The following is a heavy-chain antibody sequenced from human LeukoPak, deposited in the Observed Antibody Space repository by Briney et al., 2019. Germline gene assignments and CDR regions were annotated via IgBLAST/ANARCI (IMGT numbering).Heavy chain of an antibody. V-gene: IGHV4-59*01. D-gene: IGHD3-22*01. J-gene: IGHJ5*02. CDR1: GGSMNDYY. Sequence: PSETLSLTCTVSGGSMNDYYSSWIRQPPGKGLEWIASFYYSGSTAYNPSLKSRATISLDTSKNQVSLNLNSVTAADTAVYYCARNGRDGSGYSSNWFDPLRQGTLVTVSS. CDR3: ARNGRDGSGYSSNWFDP. CDR2: FYYSGST.